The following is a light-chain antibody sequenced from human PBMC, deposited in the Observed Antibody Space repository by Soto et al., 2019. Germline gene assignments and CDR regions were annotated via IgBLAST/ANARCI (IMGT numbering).Light chain of an antibody. CDR3: QQYGRSPLT. V-gene: IGKV3-20*01. CDR2: GAS. Sequence: EIVLTQSPGTLSLSPGERATLSCRASQSVSSSYLAWYQQKPGQAPRLLIYGASSRAIGIPDRFSGSGSGTDFTLTISRLEPEDFAVYYCQQYGRSPLTFGGGTKVDIK. CDR1: QSVSSSY. J-gene: IGKJ4*01.